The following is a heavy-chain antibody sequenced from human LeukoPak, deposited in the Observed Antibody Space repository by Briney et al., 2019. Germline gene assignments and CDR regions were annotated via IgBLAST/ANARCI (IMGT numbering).Heavy chain of an antibody. CDR3: AKDLTRRGDYSRNAFDI. J-gene: IGHJ3*02. V-gene: IGHV3-23*01. Sequence: GGSLRLSCAASGFTFSTFAMLWVRQPPGKGLEWVSAISGSGGSTYYADSVKGRFTISRDNSKNTLYLQMNSLRAEDTAVYYCAKDLTRRGDYSRNAFDIWGQGTMVTVSS. D-gene: IGHD4-17*01. CDR2: ISGSGGST. CDR1: GFTFSTFA.